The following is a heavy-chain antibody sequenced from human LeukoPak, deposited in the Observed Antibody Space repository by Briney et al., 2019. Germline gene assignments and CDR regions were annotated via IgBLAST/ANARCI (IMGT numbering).Heavy chain of an antibody. Sequence: GGSLRLSCATSGFTFDDYSMSWVRQAPGKGLEWVYGINWNGGSTGYADSVKGRFTISRDNAKNTLYLQMNSLRAEDTAIYYCARDVGEYQILGFDYWGQGTLVTVSS. V-gene: IGHV3-20*04. CDR1: GFTFDDYS. CDR3: ARDVGEYQILGFDY. J-gene: IGHJ4*02. D-gene: IGHD3-10*01. CDR2: INWNGGST.